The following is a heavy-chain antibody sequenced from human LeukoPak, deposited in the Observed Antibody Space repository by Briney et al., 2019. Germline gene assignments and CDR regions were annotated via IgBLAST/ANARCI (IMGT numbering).Heavy chain of an antibody. CDR1: GGSISSHY. V-gene: IGHV4-59*11. CDR3: ARVGGSGSYEEYYFDY. D-gene: IGHD1-26*01. J-gene: IGHJ4*02. CDR2: IYYSGST. Sequence: SETLSLTCTVSGGSISSHYWSWIRQPPGKGLEWIGYIYYSGSTNYNPSLKSRVTISVDTSKNQFSLKLSSVTAADTAVYYCARVGGSGSYEEYYFDYWGQGTLVTVSS.